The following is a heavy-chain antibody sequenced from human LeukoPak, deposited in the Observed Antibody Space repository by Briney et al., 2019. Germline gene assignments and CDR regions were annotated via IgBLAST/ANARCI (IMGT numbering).Heavy chain of an antibody. V-gene: IGHV1-2*02. CDR2: INPNSGDT. CDR3: ARDSEYCSGASCYPSWFDP. CDR1: GYTFTGYY. D-gene: IGHD2-2*01. Sequence: ASVKVSCKASGYTFTGYYMHWVRQAPGQGLDWLGWINPNSGDTNYAQKFQGRVTMTRDTSISTAYLDLSRLRSDDTAMYYCARDSEYCSGASCYPSWFDPWGQGTLVTVSS. J-gene: IGHJ5*02.